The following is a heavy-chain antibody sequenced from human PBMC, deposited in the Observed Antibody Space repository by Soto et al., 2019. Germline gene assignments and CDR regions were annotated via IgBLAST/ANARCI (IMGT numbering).Heavy chain of an antibody. CDR1: GYTFTGYY. V-gene: IGHV1-2*02. Sequence: ASVKVSCKASGYTFTGYYMHWVRQAPGQGLEWMGWINPNSGGTNYAQKFQGRVTMTRDTSISTAYMELSRLRSDDTAVYYCARKVVVAATNYYYYYGMDVWGQGTTVTVSS. J-gene: IGHJ6*02. CDR2: INPNSGGT. CDR3: ARKVVVAATNYYYYYGMDV. D-gene: IGHD2-15*01.